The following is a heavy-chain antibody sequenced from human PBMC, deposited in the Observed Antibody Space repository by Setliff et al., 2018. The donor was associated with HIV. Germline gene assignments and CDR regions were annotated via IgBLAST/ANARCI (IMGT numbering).Heavy chain of an antibody. J-gene: IGHJ4*02. Sequence: PGGSLRLSCAASGFTFSNYVINWVRQAPGKGLEWISGISGSGANSYYADSVKGRFTISRDNSKNTVYLQMNSLRAEDTAVYYCAKTSNTGYLFCSDYWGQGTLVTVSS. V-gene: IGHV3-23*01. D-gene: IGHD3-9*01. CDR2: ISGSGANS. CDR3: AKTSNTGYLFCSDY. CDR1: GFTFSNYV.